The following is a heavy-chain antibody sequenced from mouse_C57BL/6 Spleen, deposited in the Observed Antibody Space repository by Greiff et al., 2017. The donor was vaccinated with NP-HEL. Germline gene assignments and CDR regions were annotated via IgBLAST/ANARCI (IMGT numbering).Heavy chain of an antibody. D-gene: IGHD2-4*01. CDR3: ASSIYYDYEGFAY. CDR1: GFTFTDYY. CDR2: IRNKANGYTT. V-gene: IGHV7-3*01. J-gene: IGHJ3*01. Sequence: EVKLVESGGGLVQPGGSLSLSCAASGFTFTDYYMSWVRQPPGKALEWLGFIRNKANGYTTEYSASVKGRFTISRDNSQSILYLQMNALRAEDSATYYCASSIYYDYEGFAYWGQGTLVTVSA.